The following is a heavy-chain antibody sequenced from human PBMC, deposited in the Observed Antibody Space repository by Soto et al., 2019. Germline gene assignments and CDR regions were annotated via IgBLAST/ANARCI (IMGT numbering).Heavy chain of an antibody. Sequence: ASETLSLTCTVSGGSISSGVYSWSGIGHTPGKGLEWIGYIYPTGKTYYNPSLKNRATLSIDTSQNQFSLQLTSVTAADTAVYYCARAPPGPAPRWGVWGHGTTVTVS. D-gene: IGHD3-16*01. CDR1: GGSISSGVYS. J-gene: IGHJ6*02. CDR2: IYPTGKT. V-gene: IGHV4-30-2*01. CDR3: ARAPPGPAPRWGV.